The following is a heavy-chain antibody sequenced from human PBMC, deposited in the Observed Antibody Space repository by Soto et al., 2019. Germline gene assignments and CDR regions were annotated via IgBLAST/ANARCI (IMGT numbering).Heavy chain of an antibody. Sequence: GGSLRLSCAASGFTFSSYSMHWVRQAPGKGLQWVAVISYDGTNKYYANSVEGRFTISRDNSKSTLYLQMNSLRADDTAVYSCTISSGYAGHWGQGTLVTVSS. V-gene: IGHV3-30*04. CDR2: ISYDGTNK. D-gene: IGHD3-22*01. J-gene: IGHJ4*02. CDR3: TISSGYAGH. CDR1: GFTFSSYS.